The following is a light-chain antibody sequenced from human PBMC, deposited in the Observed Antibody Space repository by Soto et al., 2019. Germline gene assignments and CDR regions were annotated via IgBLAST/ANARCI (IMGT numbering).Light chain of an antibody. V-gene: IGLV1-51*01. Sequence: QSVLTQPPSVSAAPGQKVTISCSGSSSNIGNNYVSWYQQLPGTAPKLLIYDNNKRPSGIPDRFSGPKSGTSATLGITGLQTGDEADYYCGTWDSSLSAGVFGEGTKLTVL. CDR1: SSNIGNNY. J-gene: IGLJ2*01. CDR3: GTWDSSLSAGV. CDR2: DNN.